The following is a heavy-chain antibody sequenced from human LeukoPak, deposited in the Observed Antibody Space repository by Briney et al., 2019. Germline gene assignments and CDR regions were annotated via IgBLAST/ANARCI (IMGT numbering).Heavy chain of an antibody. CDR1: GGSISSSSYY. CDR2: IYYSGST. D-gene: IGHD2-8*02. V-gene: IGHV4-39*01. Sequence: SETLSLTCTVSGGSISSSSYYWGWIRQPPGKGLEWIGSIYYSGSTYYNPSLKSRVTISVDTSKNQFSLKLSPVTAADTAVYYCARHAGYCTGGVCYTFDYWGQGTLVTVSS. CDR3: ARHAGYCTGGVCYTFDY. J-gene: IGHJ4*02.